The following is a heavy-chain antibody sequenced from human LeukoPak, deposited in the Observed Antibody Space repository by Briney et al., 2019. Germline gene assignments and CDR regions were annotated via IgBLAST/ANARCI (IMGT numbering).Heavy chain of an antibody. Sequence: ASVKVSCKASGYTFTGYYMHWVRQAPGQGLEWMGWINPNSGGTNYAQKFQGRVTMTRDTSISTAYMELSRLRSDDTAVYYCARGGQNFRYYDILTGYYTGYYFDYWGQGTLVTVSS. J-gene: IGHJ4*02. CDR2: INPNSGGT. V-gene: IGHV1-2*02. D-gene: IGHD3-9*01. CDR1: GYTFTGYY. CDR3: ARGGQNFRYYDILTGYYTGYYFDY.